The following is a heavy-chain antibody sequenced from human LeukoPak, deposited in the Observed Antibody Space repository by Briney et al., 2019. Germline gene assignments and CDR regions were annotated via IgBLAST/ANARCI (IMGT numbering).Heavy chain of an antibody. V-gene: IGHV3-21*01. J-gene: IGHJ6*03. Sequence: GGSLRLSCAASGFTFSSYEMNWVRQAPGKGLEWVSSISSSSSYIYYADSVKGRFTISRDNAKNSLYLQMNSLRAEDTAVYYCASSYDYVGYYYMDVWGKGTTVTVSS. D-gene: IGHD3-16*01. CDR2: ISSSSSYI. CDR3: ASSYDYVGYYYMDV. CDR1: GFTFSSYE.